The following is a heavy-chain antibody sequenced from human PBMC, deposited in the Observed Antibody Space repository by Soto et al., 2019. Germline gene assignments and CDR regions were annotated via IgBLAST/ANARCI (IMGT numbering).Heavy chain of an antibody. CDR2: ISAHNSNT. D-gene: IGHD6-6*01. J-gene: IGHJ6*02. CDR3: ARAPYSSSSAYYYGMDV. V-gene: IGHV1-18*01. CDR1: GYTFTSYD. Sequence: VASVKVSCKASGYTFTSYDISWVRQAPGQGLEWMGWISAHNSNTKYAQKFQGRVTMTTDTSTSTAYMELRSLRSDDTAVYYCARAPYSSSSAYYYGMDVWGQGTTVTVSS.